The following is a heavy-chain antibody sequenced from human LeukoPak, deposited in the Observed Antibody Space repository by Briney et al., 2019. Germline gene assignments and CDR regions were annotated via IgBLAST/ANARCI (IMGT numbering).Heavy chain of an antibody. CDR2: ISNSAET. CDR3: ARRAGIYSHPYDY. CDR1: GFTVSSNS. Sequence: PGGSLRLSCTVSGFTVSSNSMSWVRQAPGKGLEWVSFISNSAETHYSDSVKGRFSISRESSKNTLYLQMNSLRAEDTAVYYCARRAGIYSHPYDYWGQGTLVTVSS. J-gene: IGHJ4*02. V-gene: IGHV3-53*01. D-gene: IGHD1-14*01.